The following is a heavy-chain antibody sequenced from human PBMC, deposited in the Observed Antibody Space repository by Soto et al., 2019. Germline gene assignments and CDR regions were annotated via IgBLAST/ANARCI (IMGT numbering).Heavy chain of an antibody. CDR1: GFTFSSYA. Sequence: PGGSLRLSCAASGFTFSSYAMSWVRQAPGKGLEWVSALSDSGGSTYYADSVKGRFTISRDNSKNTLYLQMNSLRAEDTAVYYCAKTPPDYGSGTQFKLDYWGKGTLVKVCS. V-gene: IGHV3-23*01. J-gene: IGHJ4*02. CDR2: LSDSGGST. D-gene: IGHD3-10*01. CDR3: AKTPPDYGSGTQFKLDY.